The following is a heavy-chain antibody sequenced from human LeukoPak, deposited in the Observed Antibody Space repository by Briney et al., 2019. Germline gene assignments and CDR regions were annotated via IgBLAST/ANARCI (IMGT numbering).Heavy chain of an antibody. D-gene: IGHD2-15*01. V-gene: IGHV6-1*01. J-gene: IGHJ6*02. Sequence: SQTLSLTCAISGDSVSSNSAAWNWIRQSPSRGLEWLGRTYYRSKLYNDYAVSVKSIITINTDTSKTHLSLQLNSVPPEDTAVYYCARGIDIVVVVAATELYGMDVWGQGTTVTVSS. CDR1: GDSVSSNSAA. CDR2: TYYRSKLYN. CDR3: ARGIDIVVVVAATELYGMDV.